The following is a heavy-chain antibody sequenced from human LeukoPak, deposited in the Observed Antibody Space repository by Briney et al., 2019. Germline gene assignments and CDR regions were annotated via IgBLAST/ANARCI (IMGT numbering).Heavy chain of an antibody. Sequence: SETLSLTCSVSGGSISTYYWTWIRQPPGKGLEWIGSIYHSGSTYYNPSLKSRVTISVDTSKNQFSLKLSSVTAADTAVYYCARDEGGYCSGGSCWFDPWGQGTLVTVSS. D-gene: IGHD2-15*01. V-gene: IGHV4-38-2*02. CDR3: ARDEGGYCSGGSCWFDP. CDR2: IYHSGST. J-gene: IGHJ5*02. CDR1: GGSISTYY.